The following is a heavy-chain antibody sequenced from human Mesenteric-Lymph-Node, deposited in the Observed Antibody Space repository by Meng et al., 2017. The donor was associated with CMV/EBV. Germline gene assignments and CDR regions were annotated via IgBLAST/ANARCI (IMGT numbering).Heavy chain of an antibody. CDR1: GGYISTYY. V-gene: IGHV4-59*01. J-gene: IGHJ5*02. CDR3: ASFLDAEIPTA. Sequence: SETLSLTCTVSGGYISTYYWTWIRQPPGEGLEWIGHIYYNGSTNYNPSLRGRVSISVDVSENQVFVKLTSVTAADTAVYYCASFLDAEIPTAWGRGTLVTVSS. D-gene: IGHD5-24*01. CDR2: IYYNGST.